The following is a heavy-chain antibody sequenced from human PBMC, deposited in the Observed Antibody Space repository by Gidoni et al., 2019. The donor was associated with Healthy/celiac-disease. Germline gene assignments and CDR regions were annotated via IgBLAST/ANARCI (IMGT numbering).Heavy chain of an antibody. CDR1: GGTFSSYA. CDR2: IIPIFGTA. J-gene: IGHJ3*02. D-gene: IGHD4-17*01. CDR3: ARESYDYGDYDAFDI. V-gene: IGHV1-69*01. Sequence: QVQLVQSGAEVKKPGSSVKVSCKASGGTFSSYAISCVRQDPGQGLEWMGGIIPIFGTANYAQKCQGRVTITADESTRTAYMELSSLRSEDTAVDYCARESYDYGDYDAFDIWGQGTMVTVSS.